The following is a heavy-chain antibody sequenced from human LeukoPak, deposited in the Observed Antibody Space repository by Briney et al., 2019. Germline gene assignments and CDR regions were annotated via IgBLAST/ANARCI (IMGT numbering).Heavy chain of an antibody. CDR3: ARGGGYYDRSAKYFIRPPEY. D-gene: IGHD3-22*01. CDR1: GYTFTSYD. V-gene: IGHV1-8*01. Sequence: ASVKVSCKASGYTFTSYDINWVRQATGQGLEWMGWMNPNSGNTGYAQNFQGRVTMTSNTSISTAYMELSSLRSEDTAVYYCARGGGYYDRSAKYFIRPPEYWGQGTLVTVSS. J-gene: IGHJ4*02. CDR2: MNPNSGNT.